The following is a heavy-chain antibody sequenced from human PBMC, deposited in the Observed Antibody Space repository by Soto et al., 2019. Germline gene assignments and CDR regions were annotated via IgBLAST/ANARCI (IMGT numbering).Heavy chain of an antibody. CDR1: GFTFSSYS. J-gene: IGHJ4*02. CDR3: ARGGSYAEFDY. V-gene: IGHV3-21*01. Sequence: EVPLVESGGGLVKPGGSLRLSCAASGFTFSSYSMNWVRQAPGKGLEWVSSISSSSSYIYYADSVKGRFTVSRDNAKNSLYLQMSSLRAGDTAVYYCARGGSYAEFDYWGQGTLVTVSS. D-gene: IGHD1-26*01. CDR2: ISSSSSYI.